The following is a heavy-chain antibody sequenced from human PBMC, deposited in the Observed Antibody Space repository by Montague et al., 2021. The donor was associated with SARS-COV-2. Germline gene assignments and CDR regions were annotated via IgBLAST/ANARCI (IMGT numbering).Heavy chain of an antibody. Sequence: SLRLSFAASGFTFSSYSMNWVRQAPGKGLEWVSYISSSSTTIYYADSVKGRFTISRDNAKNSLYLQVNSLRAEDTVVYYCARGGNLWDSSGYYREGYFYGMDVWGQGTTVTVSS. V-gene: IGHV3-48*04. CDR3: ARGGNLWDSSGYYREGYFYGMDV. J-gene: IGHJ6*02. D-gene: IGHD3-22*01. CDR1: GFTFSSYS. CDR2: ISSSSTTI.